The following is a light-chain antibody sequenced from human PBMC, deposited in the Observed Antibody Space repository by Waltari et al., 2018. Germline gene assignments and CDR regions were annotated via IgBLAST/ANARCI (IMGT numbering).Light chain of an antibody. J-gene: IGLJ2*01. CDR2: QDI. CDR1: TLGDRY. Sequence: SYGLTQPPSLSVSPGQTATITCSGDTLGDRYVSWYQQKPGQSPVLVISQDIKRPSGIPERFSCSNSGNTATLTISGTQTMDEADYFCQAWDSNNVVFGGGTRLTIL. CDR3: QAWDSNNVV. V-gene: IGLV3-1*01.